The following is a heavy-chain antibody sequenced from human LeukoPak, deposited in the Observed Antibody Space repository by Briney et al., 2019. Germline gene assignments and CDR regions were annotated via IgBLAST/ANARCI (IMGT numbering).Heavy chain of an antibody. CDR3: ARERSYYDSSGYPDAFDI. CDR1: GGSISSSSYY. J-gene: IGHJ3*02. CDR2: IYYSGST. D-gene: IGHD3-22*01. Sequence: SETLSLTCTVSGGSISSSSYYWGWIRQPPGKGLEWIGSIYYSGSTYYNPSLKSRVTISVDTSKNQFSLKLSSVTAADTAVYYCARERSYYDSSGYPDAFDIWGQGTMVTVSS. V-gene: IGHV4-39*07.